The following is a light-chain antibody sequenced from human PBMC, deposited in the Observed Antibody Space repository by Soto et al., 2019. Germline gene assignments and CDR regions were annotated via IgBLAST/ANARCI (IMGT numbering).Light chain of an antibody. V-gene: IGKV3-20*01. J-gene: IGKJ5*01. Sequence: DIELTQSPGTLSLSPGERATLSCRASQSVSSSFWACIQQKPRLTPSHLIYGTASRATSVPDTISSSGSGTNFSLTISRLEPDDFSVYYCQQLGNSLPIAFGQGTQLEIK. CDR1: QSVSSSF. CDR3: QQLGNSLPIA. CDR2: GTA.